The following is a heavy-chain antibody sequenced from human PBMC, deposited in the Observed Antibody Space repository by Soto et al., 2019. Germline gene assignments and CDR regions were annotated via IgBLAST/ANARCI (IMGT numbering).Heavy chain of an antibody. J-gene: IGHJ4*02. CDR3: ARRYGDCFDY. Sequence: QVQLQESGPGLVKPSETLSLTCTVSGGSISSYYWSWIRQPPGKGLEWIGYIYYSGSTNYNPSPQSRVTISVDTSKNQFSLKLSSVTAADTAVYYCARRYGDCFDYWGQGTLVTVSS. D-gene: IGHD4-17*01. CDR1: GGSISSYY. CDR2: IYYSGST. V-gene: IGHV4-59*08.